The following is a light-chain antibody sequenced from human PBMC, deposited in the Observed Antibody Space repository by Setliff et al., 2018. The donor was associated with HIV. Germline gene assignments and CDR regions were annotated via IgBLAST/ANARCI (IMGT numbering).Light chain of an antibody. V-gene: IGLV1-47*02. CDR1: ASNIGRNS. Sequence: QSVLAQPPSTSGTPEQKVTISCSGSASNIGRNSVFWYQQLPGTAPKLVMYNNDQRPSGVPDRFSGSKSGTSASLAISGLRSGDEADYYCATSDDSVSAVVCGGGTKVTVL. CDR2: NND. J-gene: IGLJ2*01. CDR3: ATSDDSVSAVV.